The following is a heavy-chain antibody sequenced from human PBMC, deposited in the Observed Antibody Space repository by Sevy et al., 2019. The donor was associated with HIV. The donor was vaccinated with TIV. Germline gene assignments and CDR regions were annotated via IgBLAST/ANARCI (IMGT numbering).Heavy chain of an antibody. J-gene: IGHJ5*02. D-gene: IGHD4-17*01. CDR3: ARHPYGDYTNYLDP. V-gene: IGHV4-39*01. CDR1: GGSISSSGYY. CDR2: ISYSGGA. Sequence: SETLSLTCTVSGGSISSSGYYWGWIRQPPGKGLAWIGSISYSGGAYYSPSLKSRVTISVDTSKDQFSLNLSSVTAADTAVFYCARHPYGDYTNYLDPWGQGTLVTVSS.